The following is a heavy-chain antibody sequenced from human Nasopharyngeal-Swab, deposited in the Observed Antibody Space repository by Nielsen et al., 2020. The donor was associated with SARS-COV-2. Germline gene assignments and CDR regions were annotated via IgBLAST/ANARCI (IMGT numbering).Heavy chain of an antibody. V-gene: IGHV4-59*11. CDR2: ISHNSGT. CDR1: GVSITRQY. CDR3: AKEGTTGWFDP. Sequence: SETLSLTCTVSGVSITRQYWSWIRQPPGKGLEWIGFISHNSGTSYNPSLKSRVTMFMDTSKTQFSLRLRSVTATDTAVYYCAKEGTTGWFDPWCQGTLVTVSS. J-gene: IGHJ5*02. D-gene: IGHD1-1*01.